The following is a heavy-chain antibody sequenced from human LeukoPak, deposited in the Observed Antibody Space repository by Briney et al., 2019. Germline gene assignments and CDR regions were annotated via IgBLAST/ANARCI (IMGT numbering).Heavy chain of an antibody. CDR3: TTGGYCSSTSCHN. Sequence: PGGSLRLSCAASGFTFSNAWMSWVRQAPGKGLEWVGRIKSKTDGGTTDYAAPVKGRFTISRDDSKNTLYLQTNSLKTEDTAVYYCTTGGYCSSTSCHNWGQGTLVTVSS. D-gene: IGHD2-2*01. J-gene: IGHJ4*02. V-gene: IGHV3-15*01. CDR1: GFTFSNAW. CDR2: IKSKTDGGTT.